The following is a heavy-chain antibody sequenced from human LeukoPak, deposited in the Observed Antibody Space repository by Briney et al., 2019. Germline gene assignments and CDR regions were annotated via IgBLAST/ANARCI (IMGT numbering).Heavy chain of an antibody. CDR3: ARQADLITMIVVVIDRSRDAFDI. CDR2: IYYSGST. D-gene: IGHD3-22*01. Sequence: SETLSLTCTVSGGSISSYYWSWIRQPPGKGLEWIGYIYYSGSTNYNPSLKSRVAISVDTSKNQFSLKLSSVTAADTAVYYCARQADLITMIVVVIDRSRDAFDIWGQGTMVTVSS. CDR1: GGSISSYY. J-gene: IGHJ3*02. V-gene: IGHV4-59*08.